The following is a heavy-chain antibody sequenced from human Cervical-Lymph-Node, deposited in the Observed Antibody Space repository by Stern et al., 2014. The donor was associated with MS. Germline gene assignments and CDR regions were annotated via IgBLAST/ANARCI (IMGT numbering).Heavy chain of an antibody. CDR1: GFSLTGHW. CDR3: ARGAGFLVDY. J-gene: IGHJ4*02. D-gene: IGHD1-14*01. CDR2: IKQDGSEK. V-gene: IGHV3-7*01. Sequence: EVQLLESGGGLVQPGGSLRLSCAASGFSLTGHWMNWVRPAPGKGLEGGAYIKQDGSEKQYVDSVKGRFTISRDNVRNSLFLEMSSLRVEDTAVYFCARGAGFLVDYWGQGILVTVSS.